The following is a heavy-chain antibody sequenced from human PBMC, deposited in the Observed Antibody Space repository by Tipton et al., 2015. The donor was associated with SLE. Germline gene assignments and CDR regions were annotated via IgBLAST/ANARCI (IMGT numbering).Heavy chain of an antibody. CDR1: GFTFSSYW. CDR2: IKQDGSEK. D-gene: IGHD6-6*01. CDR3: ARDRGGSSRDY. V-gene: IGHV3-7*03. J-gene: IGHJ4*02. Sequence: SLRLSCAASGFTFSSYWMSWVRQAPGKGLEWVANIKQDGSEKNYVDSVKGRFTISRDNAKNSSYLQMNSLRAEDTAVYYCARDRGGSSRDYWGQGTLVTVSS.